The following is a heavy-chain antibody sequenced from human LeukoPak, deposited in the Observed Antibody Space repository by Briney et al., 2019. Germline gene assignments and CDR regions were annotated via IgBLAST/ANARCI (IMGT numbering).Heavy chain of an antibody. Sequence: PSETLSLTCTVSGGSISSYYWSWIRQPPGKGLEWIGYIYYSGSTNYNPSLKSRVTISVDTSKNQFSLKLSSVTAADTAVYYCAREGSGSYNDYWGQGTLVTVSS. CDR1: GGSISSYY. CDR3: AREGSGSYNDY. D-gene: IGHD3-10*01. CDR2: IYYSGST. J-gene: IGHJ4*02. V-gene: IGHV4-59*01.